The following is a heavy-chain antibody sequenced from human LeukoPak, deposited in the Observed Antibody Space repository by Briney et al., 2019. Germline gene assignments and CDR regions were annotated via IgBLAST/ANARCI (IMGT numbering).Heavy chain of an antibody. D-gene: IGHD3-22*01. V-gene: IGHV3-23*01. CDR2: IINSGGGT. Sequence: GGSLRLSCAASGFTFSNYAMSCVRQAPGKGLEWVSTIINSGGGTYYADSVKGRFTISRDNSKNTLYLQMNSLRAEDTAVYSCAKRDSSGYYYFDYWGQGTLVTVSS. CDR3: AKRDSSGYYYFDY. CDR1: GFTFSNYA. J-gene: IGHJ4*02.